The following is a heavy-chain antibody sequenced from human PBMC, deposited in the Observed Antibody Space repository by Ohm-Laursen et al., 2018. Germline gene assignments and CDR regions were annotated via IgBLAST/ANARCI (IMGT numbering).Heavy chain of an antibody. CDR2: IIPIFGTA. CDR1: GGTFSSYA. V-gene: IGHV1-69*13. CDR3: ARGYDSSGYYYYVY. D-gene: IGHD3-22*01. J-gene: IGHJ4*02. Sequence: ASVKVSCKASGGTFSSYAISWVRQAPGQGLEWMGGIIPIFGTANYAQKFQGRVTITADESTSTAYMELSSLRSEDAAVYYWARGYDSSGYYYYVYWGQGTLVTVSS.